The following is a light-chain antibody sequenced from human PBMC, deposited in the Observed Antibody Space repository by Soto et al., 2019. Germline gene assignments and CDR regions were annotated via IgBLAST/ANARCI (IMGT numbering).Light chain of an antibody. CDR1: QSISSW. Sequence: DIQMTQSPSTLSASVGDRVTITCRASQSISSWLAWFQQKPGKAPKLLIYKASNFASGVPSRFSGSGSGTEFTLTISALHPDDFATYYCHQYNSYWWTFGQGTKVEI. J-gene: IGKJ1*01. V-gene: IGKV1-5*03. CDR3: HQYNSYWWT. CDR2: KAS.